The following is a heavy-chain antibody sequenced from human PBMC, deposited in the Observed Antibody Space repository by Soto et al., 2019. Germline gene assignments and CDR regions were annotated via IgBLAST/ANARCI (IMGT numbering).Heavy chain of an antibody. D-gene: IGHD5-12*01. J-gene: IGHJ2*01. V-gene: IGHV4-30-2*01. CDR2: IFDTGKT. CDR1: GGSISTGGCS. Sequence: QVHLQESGSGLVKPSQTLSLTCAVSGGSISTGGCSWSWIRLPPGRALEWIGYIFDTGKTYYSASLKRRVTMSVDRAQNQFSLRLESVTAADTAIYFGACLDGYNRYFDLWGRGTLVTVSS. CDR3: ACLDGYNRYFDL.